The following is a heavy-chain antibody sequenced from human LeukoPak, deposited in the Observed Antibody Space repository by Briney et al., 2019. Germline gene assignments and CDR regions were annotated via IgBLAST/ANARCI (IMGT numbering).Heavy chain of an antibody. Sequence: GGSLRLSCAVSGFTFSSYAMSWVRQAPGKGLEWVSAISDSGGSTYYADSVKGRFTISRDNSKNTLYLQMNSLRAEDTAVCYCAKVGGYIRYCSSTSCYGDWFDPWGQGTLVTVSS. J-gene: IGHJ5*02. CDR3: AKVGGYIRYCSSTSCYGDWFDP. CDR1: GFTFSSYA. D-gene: IGHD2-2*01. CDR2: ISDSGGST. V-gene: IGHV3-23*01.